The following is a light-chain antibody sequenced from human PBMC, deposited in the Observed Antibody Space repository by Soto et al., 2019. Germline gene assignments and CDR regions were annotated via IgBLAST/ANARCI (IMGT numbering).Light chain of an antibody. CDR2: QVS. CDR3: MQGTHWPWT. CDR1: QSLVYSDGNTY. V-gene: IGKV2-30*01. Sequence: DVVMTQSPLSLPVTLGQPASISCRSSQSLVYSDGNTYLSWFQQRPGQSPRRLIYQVSNRDSGVPDRFSGSGSGTDFTLKISRVEADDVGVYYCMQGTHWPWTFGQGTKVEI. J-gene: IGKJ1*01.